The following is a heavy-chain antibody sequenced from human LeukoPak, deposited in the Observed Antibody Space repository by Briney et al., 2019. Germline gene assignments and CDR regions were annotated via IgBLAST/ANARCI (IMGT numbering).Heavy chain of an antibody. V-gene: IGHV4-34*01. Sequence: ASETLSLTCDVYGGSFSGYYWNWIRQPPGKGLEWIREINHSGTTNYNPSLKSRVTISVDTSKIQFSLNLTSVTAADTAVYYCARGLRGYGGDLWGQGTLVTVSS. J-gene: IGHJ5*02. CDR1: GGSFSGYY. CDR3: ARGLRGYGGDL. CDR2: INHSGTT. D-gene: IGHD2-15*01.